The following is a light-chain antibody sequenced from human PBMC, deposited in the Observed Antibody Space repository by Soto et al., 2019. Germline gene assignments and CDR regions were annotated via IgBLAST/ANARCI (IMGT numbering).Light chain of an antibody. Sequence: DIVMTQTPLSLSVTPGQPASISCKSSQSLLGSDGKTYLSWYLQKPGHPPQLLIFEVSNHFSGVSDRVSGRGSGRDFTLKISRVEAEDVGVYYCMQSVQFPRTFGGETKVEIK. CDR3: MQSVQFPRT. CDR1: QSLLGSDGKTY. V-gene: IGKV2D-29*01. J-gene: IGKJ4*01. CDR2: EVS.